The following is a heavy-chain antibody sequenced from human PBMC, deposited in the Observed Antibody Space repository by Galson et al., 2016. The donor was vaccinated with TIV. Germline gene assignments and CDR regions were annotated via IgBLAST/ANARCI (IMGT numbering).Heavy chain of an antibody. CDR1: GVIFRNFA. Sequence: SVKVSCKASGVIFRNFAITWVRQAPGQGLEWMGRITPIFGTTKYAQKFQGRVTLTADDSTSTASMELSFLRSEDTAIYYCARVRGEFYDSSGYYDSWGQGTLVSVSS. V-gene: IGHV1-69*13. CDR3: ARVRGEFYDSSGYYDS. CDR2: ITPIFGTT. J-gene: IGHJ4*02. D-gene: IGHD3-22*01.